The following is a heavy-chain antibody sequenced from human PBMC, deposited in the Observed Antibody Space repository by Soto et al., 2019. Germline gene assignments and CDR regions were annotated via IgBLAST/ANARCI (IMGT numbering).Heavy chain of an antibody. J-gene: IGHJ6*02. V-gene: IGHV3-9*01. CDR3: AKVYARYYYYYGMDV. CDR2: ISWNSGSI. CDR1: GFTFDDYA. Sequence: GGSLRLSCAASGFTFDDYAMHWVRQAPGKGLEWVSGISWNSGSIGYADSVKGRFTISRDNAKNSLYLQMNCLRAEDTASYYFAKVYARYYYYYGMDVWGQGTTVTVSS. D-gene: IGHD2-8*01.